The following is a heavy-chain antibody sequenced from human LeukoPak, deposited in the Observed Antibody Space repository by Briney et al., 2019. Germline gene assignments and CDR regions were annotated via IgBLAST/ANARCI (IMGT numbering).Heavy chain of an antibody. CDR2: ISGSGGST. CDR3: VKGGGSSIAAAGIGSYYGMDV. D-gene: IGHD6-13*01. J-gene: IGHJ6*04. Sequence: PGGSLRLSCAASGFTFSSYAMSWVRQAPGKGLEWVSAISGSGGSTYYADSVKGRFTISRDNSKNTLYLQMNSLRAEDTAVYYCVKGGGSSIAAAGIGSYYGMDVWGKGTTVTVSS. CDR1: GFTFSSYA. V-gene: IGHV3-23*01.